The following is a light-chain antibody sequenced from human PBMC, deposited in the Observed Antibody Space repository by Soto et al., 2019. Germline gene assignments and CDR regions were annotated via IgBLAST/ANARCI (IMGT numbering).Light chain of an antibody. V-gene: IGLV2-11*01. CDR3: CSYAGNYTYV. CDR1: SSDVGGYNY. J-gene: IGLJ1*01. CDR2: DVS. Sequence: QSVLTQPRSVSGPPGQSVTISCTGTSSDVGGYNYVSWYQQHPGKAPKLMIYDVSKRPSGVPDRFSGSKSGNTASLTISGLQAEDEADYYCCSYAGNYTYVFGTGTKVTVL.